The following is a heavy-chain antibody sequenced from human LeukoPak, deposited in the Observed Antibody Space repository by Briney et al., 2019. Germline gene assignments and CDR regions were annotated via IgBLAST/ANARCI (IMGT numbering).Heavy chain of an antibody. CDR3: GIVGATRRHPVDY. J-gene: IGHJ4*02. Sequence: SETLSLTCTVSGGSISSGDYYWSWIRQPPGKGLEWIGYIYYSGSTYYNPSLKSRVTISVDTSKNQSSLKLSSVTAADTAVYYCGIVGATRRHPVDYWGQGTLATVSS. V-gene: IGHV4-30-4*01. CDR1: GGSISSGDYY. D-gene: IGHD1-26*01. CDR2: IYYSGST.